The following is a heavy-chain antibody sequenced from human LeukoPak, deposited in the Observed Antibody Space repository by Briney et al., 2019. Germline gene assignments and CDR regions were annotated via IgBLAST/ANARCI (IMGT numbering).Heavy chain of an antibody. J-gene: IGHJ4*02. D-gene: IGHD3-10*01. CDR2: ISYSGST. CDR3: ASRGSGSYHYFDS. Sequence: PSETLSLTCTVSGGSISSSGYYWGWIRQPPGKGLEWIGSISYSGSTYYNPSLKSRVTISVDTSKNQFSLKLSSVTAADTAVYYCASRGSGSYHYFDSWGQGTLVTVSS. V-gene: IGHV4-39*01. CDR1: GGSISSSGYY.